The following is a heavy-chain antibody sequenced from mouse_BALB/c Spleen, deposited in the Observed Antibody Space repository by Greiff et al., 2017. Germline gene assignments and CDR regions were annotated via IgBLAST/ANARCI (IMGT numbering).Heavy chain of an antibody. CDR1: GFAFSSYD. V-gene: IGHV5-12-1*01. CDR2: ISSGGGST. CDR3: ARQGGYYFDY. Sequence: EVQGVESGGGLVKPGGSLKLSCAASGFAFSSYDMSWVRQTPEKRLEWVAYISSGGGSTYYPDTVKGRFTISRDNAKNTLYLQMSSLKSEDTAMYYCARQGGYYFDYWGQGTTLTVSS. J-gene: IGHJ2*01.